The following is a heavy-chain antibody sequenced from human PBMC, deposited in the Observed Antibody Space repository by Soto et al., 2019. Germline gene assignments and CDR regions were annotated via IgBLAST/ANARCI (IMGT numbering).Heavy chain of an antibody. CDR2: IYNSGNT. D-gene: IGHD2-21*02. J-gene: IGHJ3*02. Sequence: QVQLQESGPGLVKPSQTLSLTCTVSGGSIGSGGYYWSWIRQHPGKGLEWIGYIYNSGNTYYNPALKSRLSISGDTSKNQFSLKLSSVPAADTAVYYCARVSYCGGDCFSGATNSFDIWGQGTMVTVSS. CDR3: ARVSYCGGDCFSGATNSFDI. V-gene: IGHV4-31*03. CDR1: GGSIGSGGYY.